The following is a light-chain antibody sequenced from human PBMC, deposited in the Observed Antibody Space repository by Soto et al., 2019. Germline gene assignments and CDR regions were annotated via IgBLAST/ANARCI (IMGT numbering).Light chain of an antibody. CDR1: QSISSW. CDR3: QQYNSYWT. J-gene: IGKJ1*01. V-gene: IGKV1-5*03. CDR2: KAS. Sequence: DIQITQSPSTLSASVGDRVTITCRASQSISSWLAWYQQKPGKAPKILIYKASSLESGVPSRFSGSGSGTEFTLTISSLQPDDFATDYCQQYNSYWTFGQGTKVDIK.